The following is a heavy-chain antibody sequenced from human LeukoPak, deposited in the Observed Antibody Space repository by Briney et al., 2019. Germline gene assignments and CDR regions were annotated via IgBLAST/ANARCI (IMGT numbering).Heavy chain of an antibody. CDR3: ARAGTGSYPAIFDY. V-gene: IGHV4-39*01. D-gene: IGHD1-26*01. Sequence: SGTLSLTCTVSGGSTSSSAYYWDWIRQPPGKGLEWIGNIHYSGITYYVPSLRGRVTMSVDTSKNQFSLKLNSVTAADTAVYYCARAGTGSYPAIFDYWGQGTLVTVSS. CDR1: GGSTSSSAYY. J-gene: IGHJ4*02. CDR2: IHYSGIT.